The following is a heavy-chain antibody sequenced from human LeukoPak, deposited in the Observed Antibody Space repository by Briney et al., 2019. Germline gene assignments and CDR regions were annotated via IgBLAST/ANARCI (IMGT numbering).Heavy chain of an antibody. CDR3: AKDVLTATTFDSGMNV. D-gene: IGHD1-20*01. J-gene: IGHJ6*02. V-gene: IGHV3-9*01. CDR1: GFAFDDYA. Sequence: GGSLRLSCAASGFAFDDYAMHWVRQAPGKGLEWVSGISWNSGSIGYADSVKGRFTISRDNAKNSLYLQTNSLRAEDTALYYCAKDVLTATTFDSGMNVWGQGTTVTVSS. CDR2: ISWNSGSI.